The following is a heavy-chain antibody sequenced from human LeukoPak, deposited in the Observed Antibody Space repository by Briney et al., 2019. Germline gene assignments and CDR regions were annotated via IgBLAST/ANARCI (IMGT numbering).Heavy chain of an antibody. CDR3: ARDRVGATPFLEY. CDR1: GTSFSGHY. J-gene: IGHJ4*02. D-gene: IGHD1-26*01. Sequence: SETLSLTCAIYGTSFSGHYWSWIRQPPGKGLEWIGSIYYSGSTYYNPSLKSRVTISVDTSKNQFSLKLSSVTAADTAVYYCARDRVGATPFLEYWGQGTLVTVSS. V-gene: IGHV4-34*01. CDR2: IYYSGST.